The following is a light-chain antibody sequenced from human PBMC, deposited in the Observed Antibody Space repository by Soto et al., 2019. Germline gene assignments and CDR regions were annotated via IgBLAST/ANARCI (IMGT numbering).Light chain of an antibody. V-gene: IGKV3-20*01. CDR2: GAS. Sequence: EILLTQSPGTLCFSAGERAXVXSSASQSVSSSYLAWYQQKPGQAPRLLIYGASTRATDMPGTFSGRGSGTEFTLTITSLRPEDFAVYYCQQYSKWPTFGQGTKVDIK. CDR1: QSVSSSY. CDR3: QQYSKWPT. J-gene: IGKJ2*01.